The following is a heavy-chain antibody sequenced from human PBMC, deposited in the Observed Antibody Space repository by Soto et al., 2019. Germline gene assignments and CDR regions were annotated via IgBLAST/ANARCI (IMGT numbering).Heavy chain of an antibody. V-gene: IGHV3-33*01. J-gene: IGHJ6*02. CDR1: GFTFSSYG. Sequence: CCAASGFTFSSYGMHWVRQAPGKGLEWVAVIWYDGTNKYYADSVKGRFTISRDNSKNTLYLQMNSLRAEDTAVYYCARAQGIAARVAYYYYGVDVWGQGATVTVSS. CDR2: IWYDGTNK. D-gene: IGHD6-6*01. CDR3: ARAQGIAARVAYYYYGVDV.